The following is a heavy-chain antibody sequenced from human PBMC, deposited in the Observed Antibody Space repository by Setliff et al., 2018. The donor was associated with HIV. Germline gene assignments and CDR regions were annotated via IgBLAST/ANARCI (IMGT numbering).Heavy chain of an antibody. CDR3: ARDGRLERGRSYAFDI. J-gene: IGHJ3*02. Sequence: PSETLSLTCNVSDDSFSTNYWSWVRQPPGEGLEWIGYIYYSGNPFYNPSLRSRVTISVDTSKNQFSLKLSSVTAADTAVYYCARDGRLERGRSYAFDIWGQGTMVTVSS. D-gene: IGHD1-1*01. CDR2: IYYSGNP. V-gene: IGHV4-59*06. CDR1: DDSFSTNY.